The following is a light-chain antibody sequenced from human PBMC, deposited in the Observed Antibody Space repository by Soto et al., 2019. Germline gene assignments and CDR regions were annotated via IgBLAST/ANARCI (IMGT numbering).Light chain of an antibody. V-gene: IGKV3-20*01. CDR1: QSVSGTS. CDR2: GAS. CDR3: QHYYSTPPT. J-gene: IGKJ3*01. Sequence: EIVLTQSPGTVSLSPGERVTLSCRASQSVSGTSLAWYQQKPGQAPRLLIYGASSRATGIPDRFSGSGSGTDFTLTINRLEPEDFAVYYCQHYYSTPPTFGPGTKVDIK.